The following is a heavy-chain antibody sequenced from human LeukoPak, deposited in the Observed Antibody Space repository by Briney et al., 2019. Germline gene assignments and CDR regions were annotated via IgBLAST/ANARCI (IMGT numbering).Heavy chain of an antibody. CDR3: ARAGVSKWLQLDY. D-gene: IGHD5-24*01. CDR1: GGSISSYY. CDR2: IYYSGST. V-gene: IGHV4-59*01. J-gene: IGHJ4*02. Sequence: SEALSLTCTVSGGSISSYYWSWIRQPPGKGLEWIGYIYYSGSTNYNPSLKSRVTISVDTSKNQFSLKLSSVTAADTAVYYCARAGVSKWLQLDYWGQGTLVTVSS.